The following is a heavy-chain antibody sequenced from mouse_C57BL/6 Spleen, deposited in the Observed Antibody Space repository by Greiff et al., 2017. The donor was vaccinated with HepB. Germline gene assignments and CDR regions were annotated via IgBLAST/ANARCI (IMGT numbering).Heavy chain of an antibody. CDR3: ARRGYGSSYGGY. D-gene: IGHD1-1*01. Sequence: VQLQQSGSELRSPGSSVKLSCKDFDSEFIPIAYIWWVRQKPGHGVEWIGGILPSIGRKINGEKFENNATLEAETQSTTSYQARNRRTSEDAAIYCCARRGYGSSYGGYWGQGTTLTVSS. CDR1: DSEFIPIAY. CDR2: ILPSIGRK. V-gene: IGHV15-2*01. J-gene: IGHJ2*01.